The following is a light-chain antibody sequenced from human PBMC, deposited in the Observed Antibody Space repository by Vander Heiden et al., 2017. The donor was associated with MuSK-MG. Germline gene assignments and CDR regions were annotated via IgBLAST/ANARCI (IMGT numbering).Light chain of an antibody. CDR1: HSIRNY. Sequence: DIQLTQSPSCLSASVGDRVTITCRASHSIRNYLNPYQQKAGKAPNLLIYDASNLQRGVPSRFTGSASGRDFTLRIRSLLPEHFATSYSHQRERNPTTFGQET. CDR3: HQRERNPTT. J-gene: IGKJ2*01. CDR2: DAS. V-gene: IGKV1-39*01.